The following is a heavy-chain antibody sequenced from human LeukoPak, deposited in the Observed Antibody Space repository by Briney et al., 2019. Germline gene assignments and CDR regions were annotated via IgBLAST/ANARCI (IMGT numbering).Heavy chain of an antibody. D-gene: IGHD2-2*01. CDR1: GFTFSSYA. CDR2: ISGSGGST. V-gene: IGHV3-23*01. Sequence: GGSLRLSCAASGFTFSSYAMSWVRQAPGKGLEWVSAISGSGGSTYYADSVKGRFTISRDNSKNTLYLQMNSLRAEDTAVYYCAKVHGSTSPRYYYYYYGMDVWGKGTTVTVSS. CDR3: AKVHGSTSPRYYYYYYGMDV. J-gene: IGHJ6*04.